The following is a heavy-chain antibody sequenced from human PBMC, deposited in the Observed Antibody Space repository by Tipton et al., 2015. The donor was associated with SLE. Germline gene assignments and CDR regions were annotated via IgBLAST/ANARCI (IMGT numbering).Heavy chain of an antibody. CDR3: ARDPNGVRTGTYSFYYYGMDV. D-gene: IGHD2-8*01. J-gene: IGHJ6*02. V-gene: IGHV4-34*01. Sequence: TLSLTCAVYGGSFSGYYWSWIRQPPGKGLEWIGEINHSGSTNYNPSLKSRVTISVDTSKNQFSLKLSSVTAADTAVYYCARDPNGVRTGTYSFYYYGMDVWGQGTTVTVSS. CDR2: INHSGST. CDR1: GGSFSGYY.